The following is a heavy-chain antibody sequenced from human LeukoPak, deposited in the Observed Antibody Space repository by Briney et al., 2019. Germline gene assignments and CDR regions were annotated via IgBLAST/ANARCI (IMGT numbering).Heavy chain of an antibody. J-gene: IGHJ4*02. CDR1: GGSISTYY. CDR3: AGGGIEYSGYFFGY. CDR2: IYYSGST. D-gene: IGHD5-12*01. V-gene: IGHV4-59*01. Sequence: SETLSLTCTVSGGSISTYYWSWIRQPPGKGLEWIGYIYYSGSTHYNPSLKSRVTMSVDTSKNQFSLKLSSVTAADTAVYYCAGGGIEYSGYFFGYWGQGTLVTVSS.